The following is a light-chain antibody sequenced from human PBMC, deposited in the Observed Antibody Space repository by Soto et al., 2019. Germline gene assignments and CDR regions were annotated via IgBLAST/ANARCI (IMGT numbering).Light chain of an antibody. CDR3: SSYSTTSPVV. CDR1: SSDVGTYNY. CDR2: EVS. V-gene: IGLV2-14*01. Sequence: QSALTQPASVSGSPGQSITISCTGTSSDVGTYNYVSWYQQHPDKAPKLLIFEVSNRPSGVSGRFSGSKSGITASLTISGLQPEDEADYYCSSYSTTSPVVFGGGTQLTVL. J-gene: IGLJ2*01.